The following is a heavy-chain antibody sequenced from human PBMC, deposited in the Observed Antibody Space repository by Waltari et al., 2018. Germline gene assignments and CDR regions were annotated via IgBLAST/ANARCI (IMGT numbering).Heavy chain of an antibody. Sequence: EVQLLESGGGLVQPGGSLRLSCAASGFTFSSYAMSWVRQAPGKGLEWVSVIYSGGSTYYADSVKGRFTISRDNSKNTLYLQMNSLRAEDTAVYYCARDRADAFDIWGQGTMVTVSS. J-gene: IGHJ3*02. CDR2: IYSGGST. CDR3: ARDRADAFDI. CDR1: GFTFSSYA. V-gene: IGHV3-23*03.